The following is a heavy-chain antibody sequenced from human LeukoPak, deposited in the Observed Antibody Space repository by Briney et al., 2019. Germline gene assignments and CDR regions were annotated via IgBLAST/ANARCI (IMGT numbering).Heavy chain of an antibody. Sequence: PSETLSLTCTVSNGSISSSSYSWGWIRQPPGKGLEWIGSIYYSGSTYYNPSLKSRVTISVDTSKNQFSLKLSSVTAADTTVYYCARGYCSGGSCYSFDYWGQGTLVTVSS. CDR3: ARGYCSGGSCYSFDY. J-gene: IGHJ4*02. CDR1: NGSISSSSYS. V-gene: IGHV4-39*01. CDR2: IYYSGST. D-gene: IGHD2-15*01.